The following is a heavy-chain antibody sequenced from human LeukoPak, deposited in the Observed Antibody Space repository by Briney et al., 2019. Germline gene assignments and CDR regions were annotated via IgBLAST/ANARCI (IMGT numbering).Heavy chain of an antibody. Sequence: GGSLRLSCAGPGFTFSSHWMNWVRQAPGKGLEWVASIKEDGSEKHYVDSVSGRFTISRDNAKNSLHLQMSSLRAEDTAVYYCARRGITISGVLVYHYSGLDVWGQGTTVTVSS. V-gene: IGHV3-7*01. CDR1: GFTFSSHW. J-gene: IGHJ6*02. CDR2: IKEDGSEK. CDR3: ARRGITISGVLVYHYSGLDV. D-gene: IGHD3-3*01.